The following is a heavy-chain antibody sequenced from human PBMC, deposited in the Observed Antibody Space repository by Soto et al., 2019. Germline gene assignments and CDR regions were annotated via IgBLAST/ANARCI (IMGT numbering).Heavy chain of an antibody. Sequence: ASVKVSCKASGYTFTGHYIHWARQAPEQGPEWMGEIGPESGDTRYAQRFQGRVTMTRDMSITTVYMELNNLSPDDTAVYYCGRGRSGQIVVFYWGQGTPVTVSS. CDR3: GRGRSGQIVVFY. CDR1: GYTFTGHY. D-gene: IGHD1-26*01. V-gene: IGHV1-2*02. CDR2: IGPESGDT. J-gene: IGHJ4*02.